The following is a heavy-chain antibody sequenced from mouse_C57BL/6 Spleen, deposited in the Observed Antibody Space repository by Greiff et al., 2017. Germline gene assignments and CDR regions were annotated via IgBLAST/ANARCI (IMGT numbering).Heavy chain of an antibody. CDR1: GYAFSSSW. Sequence: QVQLQQSGPELVKPGASVKISCKASGYAFSSSWMNWVKQRPGKGLEWIGRIYPGDGDTNYNGKFKGKATLTADKSSSTAYMQLSSLTSEDSAVYFCARYTIYDGYLDWGQGTTLTVSS. D-gene: IGHD2-3*01. CDR2: IYPGDGDT. J-gene: IGHJ2*01. V-gene: IGHV1-82*01. CDR3: ARYTIYDGYLD.